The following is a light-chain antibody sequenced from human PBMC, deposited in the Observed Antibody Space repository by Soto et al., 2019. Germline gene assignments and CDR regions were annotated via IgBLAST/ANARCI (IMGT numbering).Light chain of an antibody. Sequence: EIVLTQSPATLSLPPGERATLSCRSSQSISSSLAWYQQKPGQAPRLLIYDASSRATGFPARFSGSGSGTDFTLTIGSLEPEDSEVYYCQQRSEWPRTFGQGTKV. V-gene: IGKV3-11*01. CDR3: QQRSEWPRT. CDR2: DAS. J-gene: IGKJ1*01. CDR1: QSISSS.